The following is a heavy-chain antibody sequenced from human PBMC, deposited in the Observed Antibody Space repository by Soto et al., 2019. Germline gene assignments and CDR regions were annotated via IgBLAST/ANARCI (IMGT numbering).Heavy chain of an antibody. D-gene: IGHD6-19*01. J-gene: IGHJ4*02. V-gene: IGHV3-11*06. CDR3: ARHTSGWHYYDY. Sequence: GGSLRRSCPASGCNFSDHYMNWVRQAPGKGLQWVPYLSVTTRYTNFAGSVMGRLSISRDNSKHSVYLQMNSLRVADTAVYYCARHTSGWHYYDYWGQGTPVTVSS. CDR1: GCNFSDHY. CDR2: LSVTTRYT.